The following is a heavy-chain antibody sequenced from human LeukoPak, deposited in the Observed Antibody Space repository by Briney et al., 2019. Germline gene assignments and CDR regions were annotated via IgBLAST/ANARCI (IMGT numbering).Heavy chain of an antibody. J-gene: IGHJ4*02. Sequence: ASVKVSCKASGYTFTSYGISWVRRAPGQGLEWMGWISAYNGNTNYAQKLQGRVTMTTDTSTSTAYMELRSLRSDDTAVYYCARDHYDFWSGYYYYFDYWGQGTLVTVSS. CDR2: ISAYNGNT. V-gene: IGHV1-18*01. D-gene: IGHD3-3*01. CDR1: GYTFTSYG. CDR3: ARDHYDFWSGYYYYFDY.